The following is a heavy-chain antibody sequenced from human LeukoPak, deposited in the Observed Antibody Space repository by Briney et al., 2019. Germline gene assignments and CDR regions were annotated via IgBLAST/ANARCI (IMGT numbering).Heavy chain of an antibody. CDR2: IRLGGGLT. CDR3: ARKITMVRGPLIKGYFDL. D-gene: IGHD3-10*01. V-gene: IGHV3-23*01. J-gene: IGHJ2*01. Sequence: PGGSLRLSCSGSGFTFMNYVMAWVRQAPGKGLEWVSSIRLGGGLTHSAVPVKGRFIISRDMNTLFLQMNNLRPEDTAMYYCARKITMVRGPLIKGYFDLWGRGTLVSVSS. CDR1: GFTFMNYV.